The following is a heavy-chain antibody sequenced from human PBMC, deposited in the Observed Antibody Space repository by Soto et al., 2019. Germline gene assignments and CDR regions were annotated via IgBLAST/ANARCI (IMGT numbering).Heavy chain of an antibody. Sequence: ASVKVSCKASGCTFSSYAISWVRQAPGQGLEWMGGIIPIFGTANYAQKFQGRVTITADESTSTAYMELSSLRSEDTAVYYCAREAPKYYDFWSGYPPSQYGMDVWGQGTTVTVSS. CDR3: AREAPKYYDFWSGYPPSQYGMDV. D-gene: IGHD3-3*01. CDR2: IIPIFGTA. V-gene: IGHV1-69*13. CDR1: GCTFSSYA. J-gene: IGHJ6*02.